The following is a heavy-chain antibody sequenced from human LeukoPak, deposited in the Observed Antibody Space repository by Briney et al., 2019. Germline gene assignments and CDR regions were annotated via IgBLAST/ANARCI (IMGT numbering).Heavy chain of an antibody. D-gene: IGHD3-9*01. J-gene: IGHJ4*02. Sequence: GGSLRLSCAVSGFTVSNNYMSWVRQAPGKGLERVSAIYSGGNTYYVDSVKGRFTISRDNSKNTLYLQMNSLRAEDTAVYYCARGRKDILTGYYYSDYWGQGTLVTVSS. V-gene: IGHV3-66*01. CDR3: ARGRKDILTGYYYSDY. CDR2: IYSGGNT. CDR1: GFTVSNNY.